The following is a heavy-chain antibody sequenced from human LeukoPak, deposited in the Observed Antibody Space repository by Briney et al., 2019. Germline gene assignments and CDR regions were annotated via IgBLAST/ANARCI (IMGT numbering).Heavy chain of an antibody. J-gene: IGHJ6*02. CDR2: ISYDGTNE. Sequence: PGRSLRLSCEASGFTLSTYAMHWVRQAPGRGLEWLAFISYDGTNEDYADSVKGRFTISRDNSKNTLYLQMNGLRAEDTAMYYCARKFPIRTTTVTHTKNHYAMDVWGQGTTVTVSS. V-gene: IGHV3-30-3*01. D-gene: IGHD4-17*01. CDR1: GFTLSTYA. CDR3: ARKFPIRTTTVTHTKNHYAMDV.